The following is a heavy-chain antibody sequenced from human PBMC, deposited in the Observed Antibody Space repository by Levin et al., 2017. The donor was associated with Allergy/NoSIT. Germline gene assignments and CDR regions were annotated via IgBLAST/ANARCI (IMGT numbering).Heavy chain of an antibody. J-gene: IGHJ2*01. CDR1: GFTFSSYW. D-gene: IGHD2-2*01. Sequence: GGSLRLSCAASGFTFSSYWMHWVRQAPGKGLVWVSRINSDESSTSYADSVKGRFTISRDNAKNMLYLQMSSLRGEDTAVYYCARHIFRGVVPAAIFVSDWYFDLWGRGTLVTVSS. CDR2: INSDESST. CDR3: ARHIFRGVVPAAIFVSDWYFDL. V-gene: IGHV3-74*01.